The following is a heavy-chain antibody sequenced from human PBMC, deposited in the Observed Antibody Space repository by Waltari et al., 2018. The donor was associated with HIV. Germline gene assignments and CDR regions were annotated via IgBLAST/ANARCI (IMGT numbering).Heavy chain of an antibody. Sequence: QVQLQQWGAGLLKPSETLSLRCAVHGGSFSGYYWSWIRQTPEKGLEWIGEINHSGTTKNNLSLKSRVTMSVDTSKNQFSLTVNSVTAADTGLYYCARGSRTSGRGAFDSWGQGTMVTVSS. V-gene: IGHV4-34*02. CDR1: GGSFSGYY. D-gene: IGHD1-1*01. J-gene: IGHJ4*02. CDR2: INHSGTT. CDR3: ARGSRTSGRGAFDS.